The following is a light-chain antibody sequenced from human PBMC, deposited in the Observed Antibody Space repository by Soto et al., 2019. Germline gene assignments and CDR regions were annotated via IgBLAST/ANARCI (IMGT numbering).Light chain of an antibody. CDR3: HQYSNWPRA. V-gene: IGKV3-15*01. CDR1: QSISNN. J-gene: IGKJ1*01. Sequence: EIVMTQSPATLSVSPGERATLSCRAGQSISNNLDSYQQKPGQAPRLLIYGASSRATGIPARFTGSGSATEFTLTISSLQSEDFAVYYCHQYSNWPRAFGQGTKVEIK. CDR2: GAS.